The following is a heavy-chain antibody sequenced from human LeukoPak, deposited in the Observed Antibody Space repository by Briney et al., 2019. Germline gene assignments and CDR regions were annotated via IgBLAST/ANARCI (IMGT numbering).Heavy chain of an antibody. CDR1: GFTFNTFT. D-gene: IGHD3-10*01. CDR2: INRGGDGT. Sequence: PGGSLRLSCAASGFTFNTFTMNWVRQAPGKGLEWVSAINRGGDGTYYADFVQGRFTISRDNSENTLHLQMNSLRPEDTATYYCAKGTERYREVSSFDSWGQGTQVTVSS. CDR3: AKGTERYREVSSFDS. V-gene: IGHV3-23*01. J-gene: IGHJ4*02.